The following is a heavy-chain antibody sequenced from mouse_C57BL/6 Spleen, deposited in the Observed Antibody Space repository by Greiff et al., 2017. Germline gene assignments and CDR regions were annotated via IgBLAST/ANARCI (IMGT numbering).Heavy chain of an antibody. CDR3: ARCDTTVVATMDYYAMDY. CDR2: IYPGSGST. CDR1: GYTFTSYW. D-gene: IGHD1-1*01. J-gene: IGHJ4*01. Sequence: QVQLQQPGAELVKPGASVKMSCKASGYTFTSYWITWVKQRPGQGLEWIGDIYPGSGSTNYNEKFKSQVTLTVDKSSSTAYMQLISLTSEDSAVYYCARCDTTVVATMDYYAMDYWGQGTSVTVSS. V-gene: IGHV1-55*01.